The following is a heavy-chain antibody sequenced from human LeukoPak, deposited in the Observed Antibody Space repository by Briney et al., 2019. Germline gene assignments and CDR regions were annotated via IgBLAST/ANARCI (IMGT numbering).Heavy chain of an antibody. J-gene: IGHJ4*02. Sequence: EASVKVSCKASGYTFTSYGISWVRQAPGQGLEWMGWISAYNGNTNYAQKFQGRVTITADKSTSTAYMELSSLRSEDTAVYYCARAPPLYYGSGSYRFDYWGQGTLVTVSS. V-gene: IGHV1-18*01. D-gene: IGHD3-10*01. CDR1: GYTFTSYG. CDR3: ARAPPLYYGSGSYRFDY. CDR2: ISAYNGNT.